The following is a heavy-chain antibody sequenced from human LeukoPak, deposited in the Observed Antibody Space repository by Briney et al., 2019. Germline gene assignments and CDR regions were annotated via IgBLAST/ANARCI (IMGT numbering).Heavy chain of an antibody. J-gene: IGHJ4*02. CDR3: ARDRGVSGFDY. V-gene: IGHV4-34*01. CDR1: GGSISSYY. Sequence: SETLSLTCTASGGSISSYYWSWIRQPPGKGLEWIGEINHSGSTNYNPSLKSRVTISVGTSKNQFSLRLSSVTAADTAFYYWARDRGVSGFDYWGQGTLVTVSS. D-gene: IGHD6-13*01. CDR2: INHSGST.